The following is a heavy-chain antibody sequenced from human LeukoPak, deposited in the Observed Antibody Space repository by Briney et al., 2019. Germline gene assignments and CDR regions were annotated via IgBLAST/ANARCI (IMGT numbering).Heavy chain of an antibody. J-gene: IGHJ3*02. CDR2: IYYSGST. CDR3: AREGRYSYGYRVVAFDI. V-gene: IGHV4-39*07. Sequence: SETLSLTCTVSGGSISSSSYYWGWIRQPPGKGLEWIGSIYYSGSTYYNPSLKSRVTISVDTSKNQFSLKLSSVTAADTAVYYCAREGRYSYGYRVVAFDIWGQGTMVTVSS. D-gene: IGHD5-18*01. CDR1: GGSISSSSYY.